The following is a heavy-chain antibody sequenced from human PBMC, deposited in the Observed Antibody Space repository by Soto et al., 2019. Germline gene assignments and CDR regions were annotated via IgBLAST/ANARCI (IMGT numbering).Heavy chain of an antibody. V-gene: IGHV4-59*08. CDR2: VSYSGST. J-gene: IGHJ5*02. D-gene: IGHD6-19*01. CDR3: VRHGSDSGWFFFDP. Sequence: PSETLSLTCSLSGGAIGGYYWSWIRQPPGKALEWVGYVSYSGSTDYHPSLKSRVSISIDTSKNQFSLKMICVTAADTAVYYCVRHGSDSGWFFFDPWGQGALVTVSS. CDR1: GGAIGGYY.